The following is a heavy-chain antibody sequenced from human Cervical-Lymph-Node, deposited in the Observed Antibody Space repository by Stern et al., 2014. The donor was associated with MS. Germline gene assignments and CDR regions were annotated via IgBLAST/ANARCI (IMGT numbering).Heavy chain of an antibody. J-gene: IGHJ5*02. CDR2: IFHSETT. Sequence: VQLVQSGPGLVKPSGTLSLTCAVSGGSVISGNWWSWVRQPPGKGLEWIGEIFHSETTNFNPSFKSRVTISIDKSQNQFSLKLTSVTAADTAVYYCARDKGYTSSLGYWFDPWGQGTLVTVSS. V-gene: IGHV4-4*02. CDR3: ARDKGYTSSLGYWFDP. D-gene: IGHD6-19*01. CDR1: GGSVISGNW.